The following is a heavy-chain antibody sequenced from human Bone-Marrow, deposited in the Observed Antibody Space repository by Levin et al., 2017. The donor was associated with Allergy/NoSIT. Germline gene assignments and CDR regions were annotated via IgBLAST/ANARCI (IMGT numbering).Heavy chain of an antibody. V-gene: IGHV3-23*01. CDR3: AKAGAGHWYFDL. CDR1: EFTFSSYA. D-gene: IGHD4/OR15-4a*01. J-gene: IGHJ2*01. CDR2: ISGSGGST. Sequence: QRGESLKISCAASEFTFSSYAMTWVRQAPGKGLEWVSSISGSGGSTYYADSVKGRFTISRDNSKNTLNLQMNSPRVEDTAVYYCAKAGAGHWYFDLWGRGTLVAVSS.